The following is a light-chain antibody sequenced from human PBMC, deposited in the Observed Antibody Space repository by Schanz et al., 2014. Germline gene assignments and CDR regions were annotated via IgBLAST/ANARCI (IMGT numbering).Light chain of an antibody. CDR3: QQYNSHRS. J-gene: IGKJ1*01. CDR2: EAS. CDR1: QNINSW. Sequence: DVQMTQSPSTLSASVGDRVTITCRASQNINSWLAWYQQKPGKAPKLLIYEASFLEGGVPSRFSGSGSGTEFTLTISSLQPDDFATYYCQQYNSHRSFGQGTKVEIK. V-gene: IGKV1-5*03.